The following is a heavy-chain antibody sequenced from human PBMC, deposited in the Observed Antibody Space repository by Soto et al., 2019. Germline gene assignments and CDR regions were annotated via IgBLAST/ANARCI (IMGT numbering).Heavy chain of an antibody. J-gene: IGHJ4*02. Sequence: PGESLKISCKASGFNFGGSWIGWVRQMPGKGLEWMGIIHPGASDTRYSPSFQGQVTMSADKSINTAYLQWRSLKPSDTATYYCAKGRSIRTRPEYWVQGTRVTAPQ. D-gene: IGHD1-7*01. CDR3: AKGRSIRTRPEY. CDR1: GFNFGGSW. CDR2: IHPGASDT. V-gene: IGHV5-51*01.